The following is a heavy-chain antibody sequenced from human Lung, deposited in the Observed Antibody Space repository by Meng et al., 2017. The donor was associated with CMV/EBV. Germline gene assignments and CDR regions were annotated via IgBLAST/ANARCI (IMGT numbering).Heavy chain of an antibody. CDR3: ARDLEYCGSTTCYEDCFDP. J-gene: IGHJ5*02. V-gene: IGHV1-18*01. CDR2: INPYDGDT. D-gene: IGHD2-2*01. CDR1: FTGYG. Sequence: FTGYGISWVRQAPGQGLGWVGWINPYDGDTNYARKLQSRVTMTTDTSTTTAYMELRSLRSDDTAVYYCARDLEYCGSTTCYEDCFDPWGQGTLVTVSS.